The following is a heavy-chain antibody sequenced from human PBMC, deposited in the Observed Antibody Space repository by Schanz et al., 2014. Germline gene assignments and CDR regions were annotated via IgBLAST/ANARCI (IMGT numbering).Heavy chain of an antibody. CDR1: GYTFTGYY. J-gene: IGHJ4*02. Sequence: QVQLVQSGAEMKKPGASVKVSCKASGYTFTGYYMHWVRQAPGQGLEWMGWINPNSGTTNYAQKFQGRLTITADKSTSTAYMELSSLRSEDTAMYYCARGYGDSPTDFWGQGTLVTVSS. V-gene: IGHV1-2*02. D-gene: IGHD4-17*01. CDR3: ARGYGDSPTDF. CDR2: INPNSGTT.